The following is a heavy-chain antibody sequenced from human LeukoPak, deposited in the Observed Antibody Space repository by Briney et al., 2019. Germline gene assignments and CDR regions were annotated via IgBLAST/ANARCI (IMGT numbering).Heavy chain of an antibody. CDR3: ATNSGSYQASFDY. V-gene: IGHV1-24*01. CDR1: GYTLTELS. D-gene: IGHD1-26*01. Sequence: ASVTVSCKVSGYTLTELSMHWVRQAPGKGLEWMGGFDPEDGETIYAQKFQGRVTMTEDTSTDTAYMELSSLRSEDTAVYYCATNSGSYQASFDYWGQGTLVTVSS. J-gene: IGHJ4*02. CDR2: FDPEDGET.